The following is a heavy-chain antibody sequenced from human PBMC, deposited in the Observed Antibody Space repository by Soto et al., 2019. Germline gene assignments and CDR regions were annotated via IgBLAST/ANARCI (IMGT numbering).Heavy chain of an antibody. CDR3: ARDRAQYYDFWSGYYYYYYYGMDV. CDR1: GDSVSSNSAA. D-gene: IGHD3-3*01. V-gene: IGHV6-1*01. CDR2: TYYRSKWYN. J-gene: IGHJ6*02. Sequence: PSQTLSLTCALSGDSVSSNSAAWNWIRQSPSRGLEWLGRTYYRSKWYNDYAVSVKSRITINPDTSKNQFSLQLNSVTPEDTAVYYCARDRAQYYDFWSGYYYYYYYGMDVWGQGTTVTVSS.